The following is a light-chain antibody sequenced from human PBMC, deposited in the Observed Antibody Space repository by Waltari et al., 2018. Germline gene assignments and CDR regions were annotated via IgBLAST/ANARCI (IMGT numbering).Light chain of an antibody. CDR1: NSNIGSHD. Sequence: QSVVTQPPSVSGTPGQRVTLSCSGSNSNIGSHDLNWYQQLPGTAPKLLIYNNHQRPSGVPDRFSGSKSGSSASLAISGLQSEDEGDYYCASWDDSLTGSWVFGGGTKLTVL. CDR3: ASWDDSLTGSWV. V-gene: IGLV1-44*01. CDR2: NNH. J-gene: IGLJ3*02.